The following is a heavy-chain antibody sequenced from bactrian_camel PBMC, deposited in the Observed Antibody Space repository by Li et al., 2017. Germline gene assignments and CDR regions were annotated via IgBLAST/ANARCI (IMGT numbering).Heavy chain of an antibody. J-gene: IGHJ6*01. CDR1: GAMHSSAC. CDR2: IYTGSGNT. D-gene: IGHD2*01. Sequence: HVQLVESGGGSVQAGGSLRLSCEVSGAMHSSACMGWFRQAPGKEREGVARIYTGSGNTYYADSVKGRFTISQDNAKNTVYLQMNSLKPEDTAMYYCAARGPYCYTKLSVADFTYWGQGTQVTVS. CDR3: AARGPYCYTKLSVADFTY. V-gene: IGHV3S1*01.